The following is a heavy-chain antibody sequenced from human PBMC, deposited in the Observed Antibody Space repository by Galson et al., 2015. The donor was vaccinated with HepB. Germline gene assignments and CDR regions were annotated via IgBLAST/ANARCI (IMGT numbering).Heavy chain of an antibody. Sequence: SLRLSCAASGFTFSNYNFNWVRQAPGKGLEWVSSISGRSTYIYYADSVRGRFTISRDNSKNSLLLQMNSLRAEDTAFYYCARDFGGNSGYFDDWGQGTQVTVSS. CDR2: ISGRSTYI. J-gene: IGHJ4*02. CDR1: GFTFSNYN. D-gene: IGHD4-23*01. CDR3: ARDFGGNSGYFDD. V-gene: IGHV3-21*01.